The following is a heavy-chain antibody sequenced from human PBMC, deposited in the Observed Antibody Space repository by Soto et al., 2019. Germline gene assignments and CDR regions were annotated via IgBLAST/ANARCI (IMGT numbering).Heavy chain of an antibody. CDR2: IYYSGST. J-gene: IGHJ4*02. CDR3: ARRYGGTFDY. V-gene: IGHV4-59*08. CDR1: GGSISSYY. D-gene: IGHD2-15*01. Sequence: QVQLQESGPGLVKPSETLSLTCTVSGGSISSYYWSWIRQPPVKGLEWLGYIYYSGSTNYNPSLKSRVTISVETSKNQFSLKLSSVTAADTAVYYCARRYGGTFDYWGQGTLVTVSS.